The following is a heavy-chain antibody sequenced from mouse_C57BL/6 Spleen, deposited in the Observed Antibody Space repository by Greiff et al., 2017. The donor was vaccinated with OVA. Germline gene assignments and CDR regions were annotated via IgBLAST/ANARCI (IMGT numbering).Heavy chain of an antibody. V-gene: IGHV1-55*01. CDR1: GYTFTSYW. CDR2: IYPGSGST. D-gene: IGHD1-1*01. Sequence: VQLQQPGAELVKPGASVKMSCKASGYTFTSYWITWVKQRPGQGLEWIGDIYPGSGSTNYHEKFKSKATLTVDTSSSTAYMQLSSLTSEDSAVYYCARRDSYYYGFAYWGQGTLVTVSA. J-gene: IGHJ3*01. CDR3: ARRDSYYYGFAY.